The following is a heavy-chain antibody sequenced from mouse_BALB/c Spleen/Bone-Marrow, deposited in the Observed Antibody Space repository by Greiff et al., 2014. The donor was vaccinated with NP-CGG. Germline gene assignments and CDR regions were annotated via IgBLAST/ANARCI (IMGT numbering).Heavy chain of an antibody. CDR3: TRSGPGFAY. CDR2: INPNNGGT. Sequence: VQLQQSGAELVKPGASVKLSCKASGYTFTNYFLYWGKQRPGQGLEWIGEINPNNGGTNFNENFKSKATLTLDKSSSTAYMQLSSLTSEDSAVYYCTRSGPGFAYWGHGTLVTVSA. J-gene: IGHJ3*01. CDR1: GYTFTNYF. V-gene: IGHV1S81*02.